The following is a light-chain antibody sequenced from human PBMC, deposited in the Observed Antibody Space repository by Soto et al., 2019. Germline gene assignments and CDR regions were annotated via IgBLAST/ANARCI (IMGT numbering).Light chain of an antibody. CDR2: AAS. CDR1: QNIRNY. Sequence: DIQMTQSPASLTAPVGDRVTITCRASQNIRNYLNWYQQKPGRAPKLLIYAASSLESGVPSRFSGSGSGTDFTLTISSLQPEDFATYCCQQTYSPPQTFGQGTKVEIK. V-gene: IGKV1-39*01. CDR3: QQTYSPPQT. J-gene: IGKJ1*01.